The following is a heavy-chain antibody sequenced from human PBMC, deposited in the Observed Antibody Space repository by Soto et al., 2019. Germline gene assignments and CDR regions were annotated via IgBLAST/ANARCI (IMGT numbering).Heavy chain of an antibody. J-gene: IGHJ5*01. CDR3: ARGHRAIFGIINAWFDS. CDR2: IYYTGST. CDR1: GGSINNYY. V-gene: IGHV4-59*01. Sequence: QVQLQESGPGLVKPSETLSLTCIVSGGSINNYYWSWIRQSPGKGLEWMGDIYYTGSTNYNPSLESRVTISVDTSKSQFSLKLTSVTAADAGMYYCARGHRAIFGIINAWFDSWGQGNLVAVSS. D-gene: IGHD3-3*01.